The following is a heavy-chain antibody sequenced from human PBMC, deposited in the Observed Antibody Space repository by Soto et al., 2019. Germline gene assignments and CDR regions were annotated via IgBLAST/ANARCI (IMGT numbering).Heavy chain of an antibody. CDR3: AKDRRNYDFWSGYYNINYYYYGMDV. CDR1: GFTFSSYA. Sequence: SLSCAASGFTFSSYAMSWGRQAPGKGLEWVSAINGSGGSTYYADSVKGRFTISRDNSKNTLYLQMNSLRAEDTAVYYCAKDRRNYDFWSGYYNINYYYYGMDVWGQGTTVTVSS. CDR2: INGSGGST. J-gene: IGHJ6*02. V-gene: IGHV3-23*01. D-gene: IGHD3-3*01.